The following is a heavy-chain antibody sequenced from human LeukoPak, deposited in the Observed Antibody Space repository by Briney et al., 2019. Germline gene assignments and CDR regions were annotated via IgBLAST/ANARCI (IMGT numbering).Heavy chain of an antibody. CDR1: GFTFRNYG. Sequence: GGSLRLSCAASGFTFRNYGMHWVRQAPGKGLEWVAVISYHGSDKHYADSVKGRFTISRDNSKNTLYLQIYSLRSEDTAVYYCARGLYYYDSSGYSNWFDPWGQGTLVTVSS. D-gene: IGHD3-22*01. CDR3: ARGLYYYDSSGYSNWFDP. V-gene: IGHV3-30*03. J-gene: IGHJ5*02. CDR2: ISYHGSDK.